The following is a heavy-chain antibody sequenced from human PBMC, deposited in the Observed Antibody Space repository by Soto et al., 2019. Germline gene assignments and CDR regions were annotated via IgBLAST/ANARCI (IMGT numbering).Heavy chain of an antibody. CDR2: FDPEDGET. CDR3: ATHRSGRFLEWLPEGSLGY. J-gene: IGHJ4*02. Sequence: QVQLVQSGAEVKKPGASVKVSCKVSGYTLTDLSMQWVRQAPGKGLASMGGFDPEDGETIYAQKFQGRVTMTEDTATDTAYMQLSSLRSEDTAVYYCATHRSGRFLEWLPEGSLGYWGQGTLVTVSS. CDR1: GYTLTDLS. D-gene: IGHD3-3*01. V-gene: IGHV1-24*01.